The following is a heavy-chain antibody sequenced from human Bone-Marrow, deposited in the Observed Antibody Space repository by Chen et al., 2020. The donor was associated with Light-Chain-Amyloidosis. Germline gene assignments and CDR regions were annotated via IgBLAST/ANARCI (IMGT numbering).Heavy chain of an antibody. Sequence: GGVRQMPGKGLEWMGVIYPDDSDARYSPSFEGQVTISADKSITTAYLQWSSLKASDTAMYYCARRRDGYNFDYWGQGTLVTVSS. D-gene: IGHD5-12*01. CDR3: ARRRDGYNFDY. J-gene: IGHJ4*02. V-gene: IGHV5-51*01. CDR2: IYPDDSDA.